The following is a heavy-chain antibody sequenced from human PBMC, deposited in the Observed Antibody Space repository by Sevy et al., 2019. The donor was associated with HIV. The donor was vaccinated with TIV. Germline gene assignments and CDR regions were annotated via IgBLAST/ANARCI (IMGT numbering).Heavy chain of an antibody. CDR2: IYDSGSA. CDR1: GDSISNYY. J-gene: IGHJ4*02. CDR3: ARDRVTIFGVTIDHYFDY. V-gene: IGHV4-4*07. Sequence: SETLSLTCTVSGDSISNYYWSWIRQPAGKGLEWIGRIYDSGSATYNPSLESRVTMSADTTKNQLSLKLNSVTAADTAVYYCARDRVTIFGVTIDHYFDYWGQGTLVTVS. D-gene: IGHD3-3*01.